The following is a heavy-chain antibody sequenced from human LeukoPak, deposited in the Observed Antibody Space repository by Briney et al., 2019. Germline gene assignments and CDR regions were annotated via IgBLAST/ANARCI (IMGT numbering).Heavy chain of an antibody. CDR1: GGSVSSGSYY. CDR3: ASANYGSGSYYIDY. D-gene: IGHD3-10*01. CDR2: IYYSGST. J-gene: IGHJ4*02. Sequence: SETLSLTCTVSGGSVSSGSYYWSWIRQPPGKGLEWIGYIYYSGSTNYNPSLKSRVTISVDTSKNQFSLKLSSVTAADTAVYYCASANYGSGSYYIDYWGQGTLVTASS. V-gene: IGHV4-61*01.